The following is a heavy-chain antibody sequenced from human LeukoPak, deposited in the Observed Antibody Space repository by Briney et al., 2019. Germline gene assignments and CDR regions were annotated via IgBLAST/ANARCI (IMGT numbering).Heavy chain of an antibody. Sequence: SETLSLTCTVSGGSISSSSYYWGWIRQPPGKGLEWIGSIYYSGSTYYNPSLKSRVTIFVDTSKNQFSLKLSSVTAADTAVYFCARQLYVSGSYYAPMDVWGKGTTVTISS. J-gene: IGHJ6*03. CDR2: IYYSGST. CDR1: GGSISSSSYY. V-gene: IGHV4-39*01. D-gene: IGHD3-10*01. CDR3: ARQLYVSGSYYAPMDV.